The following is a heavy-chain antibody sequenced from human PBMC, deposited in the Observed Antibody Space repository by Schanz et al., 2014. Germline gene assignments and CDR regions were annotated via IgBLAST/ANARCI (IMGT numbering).Heavy chain of an antibody. CDR2: FIPILDVG. Sequence: QVQLVHSGAEVKKPGSSVKVSCKASRSTFSSYTISWVRQARGQGLEWVGRFIPILDVGNYAQQFQGRVTFTADKSTSTAYMELSSLRYEDTALYYCASDYNYFETEAPWGQGTLVTVSS. J-gene: IGHJ5*02. D-gene: IGHD3-16*01. CDR1: RSTFSSYT. V-gene: IGHV1-69*02. CDR3: ASDYNYFETEAP.